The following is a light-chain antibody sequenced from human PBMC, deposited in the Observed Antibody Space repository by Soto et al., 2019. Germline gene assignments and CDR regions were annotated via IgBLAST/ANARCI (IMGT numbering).Light chain of an antibody. CDR2: DNN. CDR1: SSNIGNNY. J-gene: IGLJ3*02. V-gene: IGLV1-51*01. CDR3: GTWDSSLSAGV. Sequence: QSVLTQPPSVSAAPGQKVTISCSGSSSNIGNNYVSWYQQLPGTAPKLLIYDNNNRPSGIPDRFSGSKSGTSATLGITGLQTGDEADYYCGTWDSSLSAGVFGGGTKLTAL.